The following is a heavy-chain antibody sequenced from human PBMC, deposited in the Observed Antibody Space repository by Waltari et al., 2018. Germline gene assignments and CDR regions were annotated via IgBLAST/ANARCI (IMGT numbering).Heavy chain of an antibody. CDR3: ARGLVVTRGYDAFDI. V-gene: IGHV5-51*01. CDR2: IYPGDSDT. Sequence: EVQLVQSGAEVKKPGESLKICCEGSGSSFTSYWIGWVRQMPGKGLEWMGIIYPGDSDTRYSPSFQGQVTISADKSISTAYLQWSSLKASDTAMYYCARGLVVTRGYDAFDIWGQGTMVTVSS. CDR1: GSSFTSYW. J-gene: IGHJ3*02. D-gene: IGHD2-21*02.